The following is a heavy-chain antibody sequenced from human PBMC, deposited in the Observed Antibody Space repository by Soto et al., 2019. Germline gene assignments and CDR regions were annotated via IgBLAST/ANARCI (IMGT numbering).Heavy chain of an antibody. CDR1: GFTFSSYW. CDR2: IKQDGGEK. Sequence: PGGSLRLSCAASGFTFSSYWMSWVRQAPGKGLEWVANIKQDGGEKYYVDSVKGRFTISRDNAKNSLYLQMNSLRAEDTAVYYCARDAGIVVVVAEPPYYNWFDPWGQGT. D-gene: IGHD2-15*01. CDR3: ARDAGIVVVVAEPPYYNWFDP. J-gene: IGHJ5*02. V-gene: IGHV3-7*01.